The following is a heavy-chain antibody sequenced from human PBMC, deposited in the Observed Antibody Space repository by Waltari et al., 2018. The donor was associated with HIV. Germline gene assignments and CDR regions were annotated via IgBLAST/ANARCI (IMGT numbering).Heavy chain of an antibody. J-gene: IGHJ4*02. CDR2: VIPMSGTT. D-gene: IGHD3-10*01. CDR1: VGSFTSNS. Sequence: QVQLVQSGAEVRTPRSSVQVSCKASVGSFTSNSINWVRQAPGQGIEWMGRVIPMSGTTNKAQKFQGRVTITADKSTTTSYMELTSLRTEDTAVYYCASARETMGVDFDFWGQGTLVTVSS. CDR3: ASARETMGVDFDF. V-gene: IGHV1-69*08.